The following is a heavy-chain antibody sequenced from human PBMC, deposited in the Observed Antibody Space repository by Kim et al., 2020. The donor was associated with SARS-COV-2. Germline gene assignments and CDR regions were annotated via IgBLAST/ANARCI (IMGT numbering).Heavy chain of an antibody. CDR2: IIPIFGTA. D-gene: IGHD3-22*01. Sequence: SVKVSCKASGGTFSSYAISWVRQAPGQGLEWMGGIIPIFGTANYAQKFQGRVTITADESTSTITADESTSTAHMELSSRRSEDTAVYYCARLGNYYDSSGYYDDYWGQGTLVTVSS. CDR3: ARLGNYYDSSGYYDDY. J-gene: IGHJ4*02. CDR1: GGTFSSYA. V-gene: IGHV1-69*13.